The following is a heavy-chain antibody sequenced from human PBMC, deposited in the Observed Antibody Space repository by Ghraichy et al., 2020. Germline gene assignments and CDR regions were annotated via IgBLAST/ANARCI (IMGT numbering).Heavy chain of an antibody. CDR1: GGSISSYY. Sequence: SETLSLTCTVSGGSISSYYWSWIRQPPGKGLEWIGYIYYSGSTNYNPSLKSRVTISVDTSKNQFSLKLSSVTAADTAVYYCARAAYCGGDCYLFDYWGQGTLVTVSS. CDR3: ARAAYCGGDCYLFDY. J-gene: IGHJ4*02. CDR2: IYYSGST. V-gene: IGHV4-59*01. D-gene: IGHD2-21*01.